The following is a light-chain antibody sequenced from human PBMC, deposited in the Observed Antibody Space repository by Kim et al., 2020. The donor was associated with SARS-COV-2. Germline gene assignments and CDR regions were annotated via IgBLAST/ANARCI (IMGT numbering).Light chain of an antibody. Sequence: DIQLTQSPSFLSASVGDRVTISCRASQSISTSLHWYKHNPGKAPKLVIYAASTLPSGVPSRFSATGSGTDFTLTITSLRPEDFATYYCQQSYNGPVTFGHGTKVDIK. V-gene: IGKV1-39*01. CDR2: AAS. CDR3: QQSYNGPVT. J-gene: IGKJ1*01. CDR1: QSISTS.